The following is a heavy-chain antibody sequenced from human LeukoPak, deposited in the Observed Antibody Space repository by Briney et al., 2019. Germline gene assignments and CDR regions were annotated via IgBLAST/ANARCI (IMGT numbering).Heavy chain of an antibody. Sequence: GASVKVSCKASGYTFSDYDITWVRQAPGQGLEWMGWISAYNGNTNYAQKLQGRVTMTTDTSTSTAYMELRSLRSDDTAVYYCARDVGGATPYNYWGQGTLVTVSS. CDR2: ISAYNGNT. V-gene: IGHV1-18*01. J-gene: IGHJ4*02. D-gene: IGHD3-16*01. CDR1: GYTFSDYD. CDR3: ARDVGGATPYNY.